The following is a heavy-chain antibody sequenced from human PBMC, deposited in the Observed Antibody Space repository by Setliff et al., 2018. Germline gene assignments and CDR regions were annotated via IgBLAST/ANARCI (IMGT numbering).Heavy chain of an antibody. V-gene: IGHV4-39*01. CDR3: ARHSNTWPVDF. CDR1: GGSISISGYF. Sequence: RPSETLSLTCTVSGGSISISGYFWGWIRQPPGKGLEWIGSTSYSGTTYSNSSLKSRLSISVDTSKNQFSLRLTSVTAADTAVYFCARHSNTWPVDFWGQGTLVTVSS. CDR2: TSYSGTT. J-gene: IGHJ4*02.